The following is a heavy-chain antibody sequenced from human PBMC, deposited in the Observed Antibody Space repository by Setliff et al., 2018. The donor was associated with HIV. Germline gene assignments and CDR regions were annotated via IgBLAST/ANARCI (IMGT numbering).Heavy chain of an antibody. Sequence: TSETLSLTCAVSAYSISSGYYWGWIRQPPGKGLEWIGSIYHSGSTYYNPSLMSRVTIPVDTSKNQFSLKLRSVTAADTAVYYCARQWRDQYNSGVSTEYFQHWGLGTLVTVSS. J-gene: IGHJ1*01. CDR1: AYSISSGYY. CDR2: IYHSGST. CDR3: ARQWRDQYNSGVSTEYFQH. V-gene: IGHV4-38-2*01. D-gene: IGHD3-22*01.